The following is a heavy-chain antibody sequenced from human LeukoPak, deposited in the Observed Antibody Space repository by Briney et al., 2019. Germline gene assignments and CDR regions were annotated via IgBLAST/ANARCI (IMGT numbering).Heavy chain of an antibody. CDR3: AREFYYDSSGYYSMRLDY. D-gene: IGHD3-22*01. CDR2: LSYDGSNK. CDR1: GFTFSTYG. J-gene: IGHJ4*02. V-gene: IGHV3-30*03. Sequence: GGSLRLSCAASGFTFSTYGMHWVRQAPGKGLEWVAVLSYDGSNKYYSDSAKGRFTISRDNSKNTLYLQMNSLRAEDTAVYYCAREFYYDSSGYYSMRLDYWGQGTLVTVSS.